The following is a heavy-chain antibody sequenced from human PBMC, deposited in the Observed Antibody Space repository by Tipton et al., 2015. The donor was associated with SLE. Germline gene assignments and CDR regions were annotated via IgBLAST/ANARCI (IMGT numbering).Heavy chain of an antibody. Sequence: TLSLTCTVSGGSISSSSYYWGWIRQPPGKGLEWIGSIYYSGSTYYNPSLKSRVTISVDTSKNQFSLKLSSVTAADTAVYYCARPREGDPDAFDIWGQGTMVTVSS. CDR1: GGSISSSSYY. CDR3: ARPREGDPDAFDI. CDR2: IYYSGST. V-gene: IGHV4-39*07. D-gene: IGHD3-16*01. J-gene: IGHJ3*02.